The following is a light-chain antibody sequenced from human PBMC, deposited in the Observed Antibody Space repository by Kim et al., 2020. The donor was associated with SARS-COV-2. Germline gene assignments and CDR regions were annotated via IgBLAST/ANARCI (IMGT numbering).Light chain of an antibody. V-gene: IGKV1-27*01. CDR1: QGIKHS. CDR3: QKYDSAPWT. J-gene: IGKJ1*01. CDR2: GAS. Sequence: ASVGDRVTLACRASQGIKHSLAWYRQKPRKVPMLLIYGASTLQSGVPSRLSDSGSGTDFTLTISSLQPEDAATYYCQKYDSAPWTFGQGTKVNIK.